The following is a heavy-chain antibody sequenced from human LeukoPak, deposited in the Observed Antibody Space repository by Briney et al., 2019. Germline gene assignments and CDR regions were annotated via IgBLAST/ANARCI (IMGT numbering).Heavy chain of an antibody. CDR3: ARLTFRPHLSGYVNSPYDAFDI. D-gene: IGHD5-12*01. CDR1: GYTFTSYG. J-gene: IGHJ3*02. CDR2: ISAYNGNT. Sequence: GASVKVSCKASGYTFTSYGISWVRQAPGQGLEWMGWISAYNGNTNCAQKLQGRVTMTTDTSTSTAYMELRSLRSDDTAVYYCARLTFRPHLSGYVNSPYDAFDIWGQGTMVTVSS. V-gene: IGHV1-18*01.